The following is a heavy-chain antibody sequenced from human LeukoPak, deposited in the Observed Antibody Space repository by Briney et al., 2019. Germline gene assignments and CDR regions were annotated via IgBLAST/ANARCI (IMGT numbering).Heavy chain of an antibody. D-gene: IGHD6-19*01. CDR1: GYTFTSYY. Sequence: GASVKVSCKASGYTFTSYYIYWMRQAHGHGLDWMGIINPSGGRTNYAHKFQGRVTMTEDTSTDTAYVELSSLRSEDTAVYYCATDPPSRPYSSGWYGYWGQGTLVTVSS. CDR2: INPSGGRT. V-gene: IGHV1-46*01. J-gene: IGHJ4*02. CDR3: ATDPPSRPYSSGWYGY.